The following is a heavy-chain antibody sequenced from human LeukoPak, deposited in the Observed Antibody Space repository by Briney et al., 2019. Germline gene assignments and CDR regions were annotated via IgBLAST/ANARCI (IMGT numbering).Heavy chain of an antibody. CDR2: IYYSGST. CDR3: ARGGYLHPTRQQLVGGYFDY. D-gene: IGHD6-13*01. Sequence: PSETLSLTCTVSGGSISSYYWSWIRQPPGKGLEWIGYIYYSGSTNCNPSLKSRVTISVDTSKNQFSLKLSSVTAADTAVYYCARGGYLHPTRQQLVGGYFDYWGQGTLVTVSS. V-gene: IGHV4-59*01. J-gene: IGHJ4*02. CDR1: GGSISSYY.